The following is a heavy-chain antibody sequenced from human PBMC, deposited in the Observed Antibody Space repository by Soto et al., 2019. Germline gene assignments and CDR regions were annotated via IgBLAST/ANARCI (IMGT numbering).Heavy chain of an antibody. CDR3: ARRGNGGNSDDY. J-gene: IGHJ4*02. V-gene: IGHV5-10-1*01. CDR2: IDPSDSDT. CDR1: GYSFSIYW. Sequence: EVQLVQSGAEVKKPGESLRISCEGSGYSFSIYWISWVRQMPGKGLEWMGRIDPSDSDTNYSPSFQGHVTISADKSIHTAYLQWTSLKASDTAMYYCARRGNGGNSDDYWGQGTLVTVSS. D-gene: IGHD2-21*02.